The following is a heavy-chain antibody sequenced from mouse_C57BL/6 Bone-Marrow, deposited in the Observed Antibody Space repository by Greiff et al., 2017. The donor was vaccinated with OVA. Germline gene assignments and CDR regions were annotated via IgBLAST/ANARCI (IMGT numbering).Heavy chain of an antibody. Sequence: EVKLMESGGGLVQPGGSLKLSCAASGFTFSDYYMYWVRQTPEKRLEWVAYISNGGGSTYYPDTVKGRFTISRDNAKNTLYLQMSRLKSEDTAMYYCARRDTTVVAFDYWGQGTTLTVSS. CDR2: ISNGGGST. J-gene: IGHJ2*01. CDR3: ARRDTTVVAFDY. V-gene: IGHV5-12*01. CDR1: GFTFSDYY. D-gene: IGHD1-1*01.